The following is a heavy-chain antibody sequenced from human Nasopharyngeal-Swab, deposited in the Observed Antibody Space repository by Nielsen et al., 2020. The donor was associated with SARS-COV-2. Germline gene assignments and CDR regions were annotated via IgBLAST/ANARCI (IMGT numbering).Heavy chain of an antibody. Sequence: ASVKVSCKASGYTFTTYAMHWVRQAPGQRLEWMGWIHAGNGNTEYSQNFQGRVTLTRDTSASLAYMELSSLRSEDTAVYYCARDGTIYCSGGSCYYFNYWGQGTLVTVSS. CDR1: GYTFTTYA. J-gene: IGHJ4*02. D-gene: IGHD2-15*01. V-gene: IGHV1-3*01. CDR3: ARDGTIYCSGGSCYYFNY. CDR2: IHAGNGNT.